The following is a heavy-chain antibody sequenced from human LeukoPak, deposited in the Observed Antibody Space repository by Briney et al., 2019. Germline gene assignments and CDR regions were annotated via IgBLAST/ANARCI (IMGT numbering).Heavy chain of an antibody. CDR1: GFSLSSHS. V-gene: IGHV3-21*01. CDR2: ISRSSRDV. Sequence: PGGSLRLSCAASGFSLSSHSMNWVRQAPGKGLEWVASISRSSRDVYYTDSLKGRFTISRDSAKNSLFLQMNSLRAEDTAVYYCARGNQGDTVAGDYWGQGTLVTVSS. CDR3: ARGNQGDTVAGDY. D-gene: IGHD6-19*01. J-gene: IGHJ4*02.